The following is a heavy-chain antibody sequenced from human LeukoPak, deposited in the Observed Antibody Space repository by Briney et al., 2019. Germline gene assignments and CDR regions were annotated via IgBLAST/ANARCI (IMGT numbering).Heavy chain of an antibody. V-gene: IGHV4-59*01. CDR3: ATFHSSSWYLDY. Sequence: SETLSLTCTVSGGSISSYYWSWIRQPPGKGLEWIGYIYYSGSTNYNPSLKSRVTISVDTSKNQFSLKLSSVTAADTAVYSCATFHSSSWYLDYWGQGTLVTVSS. CDR1: GGSISSYY. J-gene: IGHJ4*02. D-gene: IGHD6-13*01. CDR2: IYYSGST.